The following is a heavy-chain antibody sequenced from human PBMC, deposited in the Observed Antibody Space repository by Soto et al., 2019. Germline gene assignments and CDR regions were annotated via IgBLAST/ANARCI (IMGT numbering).Heavy chain of an antibody. CDR1: GFTFSSYA. Sequence: EVQLLESGGGLVQPGGSLRLSCAASGFTFSSYAMSWVRQAPGKGLEWVSAISGSGGSTYYADSVKGRFTISRDNSKNTLYLQMNSLRAEDTAVYYCAKVPFGITMIVVVNVKPTYWYFDLWGRGTLVTVSS. V-gene: IGHV3-23*01. D-gene: IGHD3-22*01. J-gene: IGHJ2*01. CDR2: ISGSGGST. CDR3: AKVPFGITMIVVVNVKPTYWYFDL.